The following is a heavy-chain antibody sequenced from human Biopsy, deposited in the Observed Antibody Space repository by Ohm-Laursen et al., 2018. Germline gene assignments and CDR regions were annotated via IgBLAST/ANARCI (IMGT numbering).Heavy chain of an antibody. V-gene: IGHV4-59*01. CDR2: FYYSGST. D-gene: IGHD3-3*01. CDR1: GDSISIYY. J-gene: IGHJ4*02. CDR3: ARARIKTSGVLIPETYYFDS. Sequence: GTLSLTCNVSGDSISIYYWSWIRQPPGKGLEWIGSFYYSGSTNYNPSLKSRITMSLDRSKSQVSLRMNSVTAADTAVYYCARARIKTSGVLIPETYYFDSWGQGTLVTVSS.